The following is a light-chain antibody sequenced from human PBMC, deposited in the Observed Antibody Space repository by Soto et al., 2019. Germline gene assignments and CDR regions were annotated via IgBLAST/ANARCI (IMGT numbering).Light chain of an antibody. CDR2: GAS. Sequence: EMVMTQSPATLSVSPGERATLSCRASRSVSSNLAWYQQKPGQAPRLLIYGASTRATGIPARFSGSGSGTEFTLTISSLQSEDFAVYYCQQYNNWPRTFGQGTKV. CDR3: QQYNNWPRT. V-gene: IGKV3-15*01. CDR1: RSVSSN. J-gene: IGKJ1*01.